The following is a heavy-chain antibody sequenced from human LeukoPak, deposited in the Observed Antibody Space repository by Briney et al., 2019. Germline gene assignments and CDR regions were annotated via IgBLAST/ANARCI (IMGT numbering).Heavy chain of an antibody. J-gene: IGHJ6*03. CDR1: GFNFRTYG. Sequence: PGGSLRLSCEASGFNFRTYGMSWVRQAPGKGLEWVSVLYSDGSTYHADSVKGRFTISRDNSKNTLYLQMNSLRAEDTAVYYCAKDGYGDYYMDVWGKGTTVTVSS. V-gene: IGHV3-66*02. CDR2: LYSDGST. D-gene: IGHD5-24*01. CDR3: AKDGYGDYYMDV.